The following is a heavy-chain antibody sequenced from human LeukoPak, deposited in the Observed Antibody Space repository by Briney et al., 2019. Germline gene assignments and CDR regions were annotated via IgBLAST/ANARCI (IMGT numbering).Heavy chain of an antibody. CDR2: IYHSGST. D-gene: IGHD3-10*01. J-gene: IGHJ5*02. Sequence: SEPLSLTCAVLGSAISSGGYSWSWIRQPQGKGLEWTGYIYHSGSTYYNPSLTSRATISVDRSKNQFSLKLSSVTAADTAVYYCAREATDYYGSGSYGWFDPWGQGTLVTVSS. V-gene: IGHV4-30-2*01. CDR1: GSAISSGGYS. CDR3: AREATDYYGSGSYGWFDP.